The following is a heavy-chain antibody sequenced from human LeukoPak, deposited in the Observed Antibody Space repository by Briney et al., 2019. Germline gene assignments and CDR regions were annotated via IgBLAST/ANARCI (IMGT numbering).Heavy chain of an antibody. Sequence: ASVKVSCKVSGYTLTELSMHWVRQAPGKGLEWMGGFDPEDGETTYAQKFQGRVTMTEDTSTDTAYMELSSLRSEDTAVYYCATVSPLRYFDWVFDPWGQGTLVTVSS. V-gene: IGHV1-24*01. CDR3: ATVSPLRYFDWVFDP. J-gene: IGHJ5*02. D-gene: IGHD3-9*01. CDR1: GYTLTELS. CDR2: FDPEDGET.